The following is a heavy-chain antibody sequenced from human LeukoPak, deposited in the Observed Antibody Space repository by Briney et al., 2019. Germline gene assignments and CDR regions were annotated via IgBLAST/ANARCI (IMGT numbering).Heavy chain of an antibody. CDR1: GGSFSGYY. Sequence: KASETLSLTCAVYGGSFSGYYWSWIRQPPGKGLEWIGEIHHSGSTNYNPSLKSRVTISVDTSKNQFSLKLSSVTAADTAVYYCRGMPIYYYYYMDVWGKGTTVTVSS. CDR3: RGMPIYYYYYMDV. CDR2: IHHSGST. D-gene: IGHD2-2*01. J-gene: IGHJ6*03. V-gene: IGHV4-34*01.